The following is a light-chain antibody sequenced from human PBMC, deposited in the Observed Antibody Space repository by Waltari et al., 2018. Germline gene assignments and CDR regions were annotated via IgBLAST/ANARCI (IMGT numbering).Light chain of an antibody. CDR3: QQYYSTPT. Sequence: DIEMTQSPDSLTVSLVERATINCKSSQSVFDRSNNKYYLACYQQKPGQSLKLLIFWASSRKSDVPDRFSGSGSGTDFTLTISNLQAEDVAVYYCQQYYSTPTFGPGTKLEI. CDR2: WAS. V-gene: IGKV4-1*01. CDR1: QSVFDRSNNKYY. J-gene: IGKJ2*01.